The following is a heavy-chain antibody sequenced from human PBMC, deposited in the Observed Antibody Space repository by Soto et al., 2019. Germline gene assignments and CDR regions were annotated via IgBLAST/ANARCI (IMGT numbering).Heavy chain of an antibody. CDR1: GFTFSSYS. CDR2: ISSSSSYI. CDR3: ARDAGRLEYCSGGSCYSDY. V-gene: IGHV3-21*01. Sequence: GGSLRLSCAASGFTFSSYSMNWVRQAPGKGLEWVSSISSSSSYIYYADSVKGRFTISRDNAKNSLYLQMNSLRAEDTAVYYCARDAGRLEYCSGGSCYSDYWGQGTLVTVSS. J-gene: IGHJ4*02. D-gene: IGHD2-15*01.